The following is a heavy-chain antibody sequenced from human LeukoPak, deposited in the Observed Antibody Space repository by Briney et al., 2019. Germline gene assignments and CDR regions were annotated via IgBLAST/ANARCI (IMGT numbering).Heavy chain of an antibody. V-gene: IGHV3-23*01. J-gene: IGHJ4*02. CDR2: ISGSGGST. D-gene: IGHD2-21*02. CDR1: GFTFSSYA. CDR3: AKDWGAYCGGDCYGFNY. Sequence: GGSLRLSCAASGFTFSSYAMSWVRQAPGKGLEWVSAISGSGGSTYYADSVKGRFTISRDKSKNALYLQMNSLRAEDTAVYYCAKDWGAYCGGDCYGFNYWGQGTLVTVSS.